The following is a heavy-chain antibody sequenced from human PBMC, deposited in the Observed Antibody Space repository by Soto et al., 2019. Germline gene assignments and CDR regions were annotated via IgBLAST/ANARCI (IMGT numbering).Heavy chain of an antibody. CDR2: ISSSSSYI. CDR1: GFTFSSYS. CDR3: ARDSGYCGGDCLAFDI. V-gene: IGHV3-21*01. Sequence: LRLSCAASGFTFSSYSMNWVRQAPGKGLEWVSSISSSSSYIYYADSVKGRFTISRDNAKNSLYLQMNSLRAEDTAVYYCARDSGYCGGDCLAFDIWGQGTMVTVSS. J-gene: IGHJ3*02. D-gene: IGHD2-21*02.